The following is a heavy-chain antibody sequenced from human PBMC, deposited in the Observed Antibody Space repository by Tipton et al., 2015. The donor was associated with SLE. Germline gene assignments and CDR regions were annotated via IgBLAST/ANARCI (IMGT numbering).Heavy chain of an antibody. CDR3: ARDRYAGYDPLYNWFDP. J-gene: IGHJ5*02. Sequence: TLSLTCAVYGGSFSGYSWSWIRQPAGKGLEWIGHIYTSGTTNYNPSLKSRVTISIDTSKNQFSLKLNSVTAADTAVYYCARDRYAGYDPLYNWFDPWGQGTLVTVSS. D-gene: IGHD5-12*01. CDR2: IYTSGTT. V-gene: IGHV4-4*07. CDR1: GGSFSGYS.